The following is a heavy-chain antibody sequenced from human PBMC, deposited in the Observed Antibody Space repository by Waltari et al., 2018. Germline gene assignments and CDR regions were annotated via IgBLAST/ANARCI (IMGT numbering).Heavy chain of an antibody. J-gene: IGHJ3*02. CDR1: GGSISSYY. Sequence: QVQLQESGPGLVKPSATLSLTCTVSGGSISSYYWSWIRQPPGKGLEWIGYIYYSGSTNYNPSLKSRVTISVDTSKNQFSLKLSSVTAADTAVYYCARDNSGSYNAFDIWGQGTMVTVSS. D-gene: IGHD1-26*01. V-gene: IGHV4-59*01. CDR3: ARDNSGSYNAFDI. CDR2: IYYSGST.